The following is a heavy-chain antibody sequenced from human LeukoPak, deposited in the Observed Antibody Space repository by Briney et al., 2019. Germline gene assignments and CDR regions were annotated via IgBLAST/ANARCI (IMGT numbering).Heavy chain of an antibody. CDR3: ARDSSTHYDIDY. D-gene: IGHD3-22*01. V-gene: IGHV3-33*01. CDR2: IWYDGSNK. Sequence: PGGSLRLSCAASGFTFSSYGMHWVRQAPGKGLEWVAVIWYDGSNKYYADSVKGRFTISRDNSKNTLYLQMNSLRAEDTAVYYCARDSSTHYDIDYWGQGTLVTVSS. J-gene: IGHJ4*02. CDR1: GFTFSSYG.